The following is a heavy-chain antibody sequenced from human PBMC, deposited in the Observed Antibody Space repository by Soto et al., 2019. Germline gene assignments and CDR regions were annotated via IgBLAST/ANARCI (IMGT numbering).Heavy chain of an antibody. CDR1: GGSVSNASFY. Sequence: QVQLQESGPGLVKPSETLSLTCSVSGGSVSNASFYWTWIRQAPGTGLEYIGYIFYTGVTNYNPSLSRRVPISLHTSKNHFSLKLDSMTAADTAVYYCVRVLDSSWYADLWVRGTLVTVSS. J-gene: IGHJ2*01. CDR2: IFYTGVT. V-gene: IGHV4-61*03. D-gene: IGHD3-22*01. CDR3: VRVLDSSWYADL.